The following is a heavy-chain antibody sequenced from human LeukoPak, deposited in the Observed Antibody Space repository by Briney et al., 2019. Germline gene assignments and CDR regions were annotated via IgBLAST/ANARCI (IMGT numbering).Heavy chain of an antibody. CDR2: IYYSGST. CDR3: ARIREQLTNRVIYFDY. J-gene: IGHJ4*02. V-gene: IGHV4-59*01. Sequence: SETLSLTCTVSGGSISSSYWSWIRQPPGKGLEWIGYIYYSGSTNYNPSLKSRVTISVDTSKNQFSLKLSSVTAADTAVYYCARIREQLTNRVIYFDYWGQGTLVTVSS. D-gene: IGHD6-13*01. CDR1: GGSISSSY.